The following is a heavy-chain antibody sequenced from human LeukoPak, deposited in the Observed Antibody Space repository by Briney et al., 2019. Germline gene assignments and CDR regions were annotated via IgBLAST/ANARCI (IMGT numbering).Heavy chain of an antibody. CDR1: GYTFTTSV. V-gene: IGHV1-18*01. CDR3: ARDPGGSGYCSGGRCYGAFDI. CDR2: INFYNCHT. D-gene: IGHD2-15*01. Sequence: AAVNVSCKSSGYTFTTSVINGVRQAPGQGLEGMGCINFYNCHTNDTQKFQDRTHMPRDTSTNTAYMELSSLKSDDTAVYYCARDPGGSGYCSGGRCYGAFDIWGQGTLVTVSS. J-gene: IGHJ3*02.